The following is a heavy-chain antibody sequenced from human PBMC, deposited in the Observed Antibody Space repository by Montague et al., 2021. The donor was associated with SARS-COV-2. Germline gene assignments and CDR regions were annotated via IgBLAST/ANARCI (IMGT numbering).Heavy chain of an antibody. CDR3: ARGGGRFQLLLRGGDAYAL. Sequence: TLSLTCTVSGGSISDGGYSWTWIRQLPGKGLVWIGCIYYSGSTFYNPSLKIRLTISVDTSKNEFSLKLSSVTAADTDVYYCARGGGRFQLLLRGGDAYALWGQGTMVTVSS. D-gene: IGHD5-18*01. CDR1: GGSISDGGYS. V-gene: IGHV4-31*03. J-gene: IGHJ3*01. CDR2: IYYSGST.